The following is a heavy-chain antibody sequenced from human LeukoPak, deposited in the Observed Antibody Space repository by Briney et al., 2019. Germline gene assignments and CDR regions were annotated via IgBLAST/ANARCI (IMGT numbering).Heavy chain of an antibody. J-gene: IGHJ4*02. CDR1: GFTFSSYS. Sequence: PGGSLRLSCAASGFTFSSYSMNWVRQAPGKGLEWVAFIRYDGSNKYYADSVKGRFTISRDNSKNTLYLQMNSLRAEDTAVYYCARPGGYGVQPLDYWGQGTLVTVAS. CDR2: IRYDGSNK. CDR3: ARPGGYGVQPLDY. D-gene: IGHD5-12*01. V-gene: IGHV3-33*08.